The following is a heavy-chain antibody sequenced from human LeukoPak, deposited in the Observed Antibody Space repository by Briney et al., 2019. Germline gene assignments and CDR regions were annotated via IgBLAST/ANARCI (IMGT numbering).Heavy chain of an antibody. Sequence: EASVKVSCKASGYTFTSYDINWVRQATGQGLEWMGWMNPNSGNTGYAQKFQGRVTMTRNTSISTAYMELGSLRSEDTAVYYCARGHSGSYINWFDPWGQGTLVTVSS. CDR2: MNPNSGNT. CDR1: GYTFTSYD. V-gene: IGHV1-8*01. J-gene: IGHJ5*02. D-gene: IGHD1-26*01. CDR3: ARGHSGSYINWFDP.